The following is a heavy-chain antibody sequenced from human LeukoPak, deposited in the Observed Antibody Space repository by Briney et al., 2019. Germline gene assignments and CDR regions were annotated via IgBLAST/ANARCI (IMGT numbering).Heavy chain of an antibody. CDR1: GGSISSSSYY. CDR3: ARRANWGSSYYFDY. V-gene: IGHV4-39*01. D-gene: IGHD7-27*01. CDR2: IYYSGST. Sequence: PSETLSLTCTVSGGSISSSSYYWGWIRLPPGKGPEWIGSIYYSGSTYYNPSLKSRVTISVDTSKNQFSLKLSSVTAADTAVYYCARRANWGSSYYFDYWGQGTLVTVSS. J-gene: IGHJ4*02.